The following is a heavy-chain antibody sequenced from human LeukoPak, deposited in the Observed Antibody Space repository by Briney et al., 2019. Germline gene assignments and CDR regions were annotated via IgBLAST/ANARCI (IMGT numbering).Heavy chain of an antibody. CDR1: GYPFTTLI. Sequence: ASVKVSCKTSGYPFTTLIINWVRQAAGQGLEWMGWVHPNGGNTAYAQKFQGRVTMTRDTSISTAYMELSGRTSDDSAVYFCARGPRNDPWGQGTLVRVS. J-gene: IGHJ5*02. CDR2: VHPNGGNT. V-gene: IGHV1-8*01. D-gene: IGHD1-14*01. CDR3: ARGPRNDP.